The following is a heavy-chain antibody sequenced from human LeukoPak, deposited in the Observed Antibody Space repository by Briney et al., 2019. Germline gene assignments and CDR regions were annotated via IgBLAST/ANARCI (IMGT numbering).Heavy chain of an antibody. J-gene: IGHJ4*02. CDR2: ISGSGGST. CDR1: GFTFSYYD. D-gene: IGHD5-24*01. CDR3: AKDRVLRDDGWVFDF. V-gene: IGHV3-23*01. Sequence: GGSLRLSCAASGFTFSYYDMSWVRQALGKGLEWVSTISGSGGSTYYADSVKGRFSVSRANSKNTLYLQMNSLRAEDTAVYYCAKDRVLRDDGWVFDFWGQGTLVTVSS.